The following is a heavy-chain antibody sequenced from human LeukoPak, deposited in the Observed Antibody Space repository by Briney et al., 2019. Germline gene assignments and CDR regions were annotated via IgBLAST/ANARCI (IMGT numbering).Heavy chain of an antibody. CDR2: ISGDGGST. V-gene: IGHV3-43*02. D-gene: IGHD4-11*01. Sequence: GGSLRLSCAASGFTFDDYDMHWVRQAPGKGLEWVTLISGDGGSTYYADSVKGRFTISRDNSKNSLYLQMNSLRTEDTALYYCAKDNPTTVTEYYFDYWGQGTLVTVSS. CDR1: GFTFDDYD. J-gene: IGHJ4*02. CDR3: AKDNPTTVTEYYFDY.